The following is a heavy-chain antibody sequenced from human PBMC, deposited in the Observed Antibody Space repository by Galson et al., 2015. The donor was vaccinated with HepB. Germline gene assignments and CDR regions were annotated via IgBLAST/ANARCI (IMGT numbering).Heavy chain of an antibody. CDR3: ARDGQQLVPRWFDP. D-gene: IGHD6-13*01. V-gene: IGHV3-48*01. J-gene: IGHJ5*02. Sequence: SLRLSCAASGFTFSSYSMNWVRQAPGKGLEWVSYISSSSSTIYYADSVKGRFTISRDNAKNSLYLQMNSLRAEDTAVYYCARDGQQLVPRWFDPWGQGTLVTVSS. CDR2: ISSSSSTI. CDR1: GFTFSSYS.